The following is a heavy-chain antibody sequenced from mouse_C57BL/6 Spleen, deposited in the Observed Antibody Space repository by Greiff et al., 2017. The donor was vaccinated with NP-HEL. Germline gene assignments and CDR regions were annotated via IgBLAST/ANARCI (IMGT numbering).Heavy chain of an antibody. CDR1: GYTFTSYW. J-gene: IGHJ4*01. V-gene: IGHV1-69*01. D-gene: IGHD1-1*01. Sequence: QVQLQQPGAELVMPGASVKLSCKASGYTFTSYWMHWVKQRPGQGLEWIGEIDPSDSYTNYNQKFKGKSTLTVDKSSSTAYMQLSSLTSEDSAVYYCARAGITTVVAARYYAMDYWGQGTSVTVSS. CDR3: ARAGITTVVAARYYAMDY. CDR2: IDPSDSYT.